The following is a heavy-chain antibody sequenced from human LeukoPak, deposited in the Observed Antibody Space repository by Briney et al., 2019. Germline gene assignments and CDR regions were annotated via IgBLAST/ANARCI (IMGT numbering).Heavy chain of an antibody. CDR3: AKNGDRGAYCSGGSCYPYYYYNMDV. D-gene: IGHD2-15*01. Sequence: GGSLRLSCAASGFSFSSYEMNWVRQAPGKGLEGVSAISSTGGTAYYADSVKGRFTISRDNSKNTLYLQMNSLRAEDTAIYYCAKNGDRGAYCSGGSCYPYYYYNMDVWGKETTVTISS. CDR2: ISSTGGTA. J-gene: IGHJ6*03. CDR1: GFSFSSYE. V-gene: IGHV3-23*01.